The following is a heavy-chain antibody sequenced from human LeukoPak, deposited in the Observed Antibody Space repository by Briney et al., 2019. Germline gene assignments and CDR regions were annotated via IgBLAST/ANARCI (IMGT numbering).Heavy chain of an antibody. V-gene: IGHV4-39*07. CDR3: ARDRYDFWSGYSNYYYYYMAV. CDR2: IYYSGST. D-gene: IGHD3-3*01. Sequence: SETLSLPCTVSGGSISSSSYYWGWIRQPPGKGLEWIGSIYYSGSTYYNPSLKSRVPISVDTSKNQFSLKLSSVTAADTAVYYCARDRYDFWSGYSNYYYYYMAVWGKGTTVTVSS. CDR1: GGSISSSSYY. J-gene: IGHJ6*03.